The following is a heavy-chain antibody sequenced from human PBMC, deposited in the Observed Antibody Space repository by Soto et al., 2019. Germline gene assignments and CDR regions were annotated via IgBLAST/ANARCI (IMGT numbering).Heavy chain of an antibody. Sequence: GASVKVSCKASGGTFSSYAISWVRQAPGQGLEWMGGIIPIFGTANYAQKFQGRVTITADESTSTAYMELSSLRSEDTAVYYCARSGIGIAAAGTFDYYYGMDVWGQGTTVTVSS. J-gene: IGHJ6*02. D-gene: IGHD6-13*01. CDR3: ARSGIGIAAAGTFDYYYGMDV. CDR2: IIPIFGTA. V-gene: IGHV1-69*13. CDR1: GGTFSSYA.